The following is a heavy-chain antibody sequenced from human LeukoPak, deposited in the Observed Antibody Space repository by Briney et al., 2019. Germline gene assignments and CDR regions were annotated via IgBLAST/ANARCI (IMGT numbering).Heavy chain of an antibody. CDR2: ITSRSTT. J-gene: IGHJ4*02. CDR1: GFTFSSYG. V-gene: IGHV3-NL1*01. Sequence: GGSLRLSCAASGFTFSSYGMHWVRQAPGKVLGWVSGITSRSTTYYADSVKGRFTISRDNSKNTLYLQMNSLRAADTAVYYCARDKGTSYLSSFDYWGQGTLVTVSS. D-gene: IGHD6-6*01. CDR3: ARDKGTSYLSSFDY.